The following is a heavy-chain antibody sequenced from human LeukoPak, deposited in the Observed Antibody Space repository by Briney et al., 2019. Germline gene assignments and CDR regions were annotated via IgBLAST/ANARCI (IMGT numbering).Heavy chain of an antibody. CDR3: AKGPRSGETPRFDP. V-gene: IGHV3-23*01. J-gene: IGHJ5*02. D-gene: IGHD2-15*01. CDR2: ISGSGGST. CDR1: GFTFSSYA. Sequence: GGSLRLSCAASGFTFSSYAMSWVRQAPGKGLEWVSAISGSGGSTYYADSVKGRFTISKDNSKNTLYLQMNSLRAEDTAVYYCAKGPRSGETPRFDPWGQGTLVTVSS.